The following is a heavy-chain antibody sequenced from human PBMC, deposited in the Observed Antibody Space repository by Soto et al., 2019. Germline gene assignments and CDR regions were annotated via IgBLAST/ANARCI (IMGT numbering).Heavy chain of an antibody. CDR3: ARRPKRGSFAWCFDY. CDR1: GGSITSNAYY. J-gene: IGHJ4*02. CDR2: IYYSGSA. Sequence: QLQLQESGPGLVKPSETLSLTCTVSGGSITSNAYYWGWIRQPPGKGLEWLGYIYYSGSASYNPSLKSRVTMSVGSSKNQFSLQLSSVTAADTAVYYCARRPKRGSFAWCFDYWGQGTLVTVSS. D-gene: IGHD1-26*01. V-gene: IGHV4-39*01.